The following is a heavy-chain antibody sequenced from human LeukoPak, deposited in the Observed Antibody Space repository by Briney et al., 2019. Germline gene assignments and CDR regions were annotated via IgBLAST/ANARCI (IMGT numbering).Heavy chain of an antibody. CDR2: ISGRGDST. D-gene: IGHD6-25*01. Sequence: GGSLRLSCAASGFTFSNYGMNWVRQAPGKGLEWVSSISGRGDSTYYADSVKGRFTISRDNSKNTLYLQVSSLRADDTAVYYCAKGAAIRYYYYMEVWGKGTTVTISS. CDR3: AKGAAIRYYYYMEV. CDR1: GFTFSNYG. V-gene: IGHV3-23*01. J-gene: IGHJ6*03.